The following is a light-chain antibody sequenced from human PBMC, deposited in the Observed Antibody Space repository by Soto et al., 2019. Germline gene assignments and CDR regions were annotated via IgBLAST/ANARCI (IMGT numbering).Light chain of an antibody. CDR3: QQRDSWPIT. J-gene: IGKJ5*01. Sequence: LTQSPGTLSLSPGERATLFCRASQSLSSSLAWYQKKSGQAPRIIIYGTSRRATGVPVRFSGSVSGTDFNLTINRLETDDFAVYDCQQRDSWPITFGQGTRLEIK. V-gene: IGKV3D-20*02. CDR2: GTS. CDR1: QSLSSS.